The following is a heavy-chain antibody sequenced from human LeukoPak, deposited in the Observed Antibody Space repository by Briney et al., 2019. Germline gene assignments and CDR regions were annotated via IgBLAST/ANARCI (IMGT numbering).Heavy chain of an antibody. Sequence: GESLKISCKGSGYSFTSYWIGWVRQMPRKGLEWMGIIYPGDSDTRYSPSFQGQVTISADKSISTAYLQWSSLKASDTAMYYCARLGLRYFDWSPRGYGMDVWGQGTTVTVSS. D-gene: IGHD3-9*01. J-gene: IGHJ6*02. V-gene: IGHV5-51*01. CDR2: IYPGDSDT. CDR1: GYSFTSYW. CDR3: ARLGLRYFDWSPRGYGMDV.